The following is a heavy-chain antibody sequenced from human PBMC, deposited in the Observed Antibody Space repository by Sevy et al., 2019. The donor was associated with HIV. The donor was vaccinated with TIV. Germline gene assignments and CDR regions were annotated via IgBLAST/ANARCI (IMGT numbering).Heavy chain of an antibody. D-gene: IGHD2-15*01. V-gene: IGHV1-46*01. J-gene: IGHJ5*02. Sequence: ASVKVSCKASGYTFTSYYMNWVRQAPGQGLEWMGIVNPSGGSTSYAQKFQGRVTMTRDTSTSTVYMVLSRLRSEDTAVYYCARGSGGRSGWFDPWGQGTLVTVSS. CDR3: ARGSGGRSGWFDP. CDR1: GYTFTSYY. CDR2: VNPSGGST.